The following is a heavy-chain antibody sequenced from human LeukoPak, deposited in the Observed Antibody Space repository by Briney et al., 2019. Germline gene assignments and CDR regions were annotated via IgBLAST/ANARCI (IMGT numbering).Heavy chain of an antibody. CDR3: ARRIVGATGDDY. CDR2: ISAYNGNT. Sequence: ASVTVSCKASGYTFTSYGISWVRQAPGQGLEWMGWISAYNGNTNYAQKLQGRVTMTTDTSTSTAYLELRSLRSDDTAVYYCARRIVGATGDDYWGQRTLVTVSS. D-gene: IGHD1-26*01. CDR1: GYTFTSYG. V-gene: IGHV1-18*04. J-gene: IGHJ4*02.